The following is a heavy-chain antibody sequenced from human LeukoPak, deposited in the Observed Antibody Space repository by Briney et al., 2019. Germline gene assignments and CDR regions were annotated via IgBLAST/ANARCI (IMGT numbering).Heavy chain of an antibody. CDR3: ATGSGYYYDH. Sequence: GGSLRLSCLTSGFTFSTNAMSWVRQAPGKGLEWISGISGSGASTYYADSVTGRFTISRDNSRNTLYLQMNSLRAEDTAVYYCATGSGYYYDHWGQGTLVTVSS. V-gene: IGHV3-23*01. CDR1: GFTFSTNA. CDR2: ISGSGAST. D-gene: IGHD3-22*01. J-gene: IGHJ4*02.